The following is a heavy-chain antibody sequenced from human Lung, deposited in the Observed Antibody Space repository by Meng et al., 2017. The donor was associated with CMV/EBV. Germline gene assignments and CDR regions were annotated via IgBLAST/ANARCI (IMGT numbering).Heavy chain of an antibody. D-gene: IGHD1-26*01. CDR3: TRAVSYSGRSYFDS. Sequence: GESLKISCAASGFSFSDYYMDWVRQAPEKGLEWVGRIRNKANSYTTEYAASVKGRLIISRDDSENSLNLQMNSLKTEDTAVYYCTRAVSYSGRSYFDSWDQGTLVTVSS. CDR1: GFSFSDYY. CDR2: IRNKANSYTT. V-gene: IGHV3-72*01. J-gene: IGHJ4*02.